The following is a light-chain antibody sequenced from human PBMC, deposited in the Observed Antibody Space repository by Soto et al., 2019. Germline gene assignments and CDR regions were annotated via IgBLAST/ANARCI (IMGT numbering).Light chain of an antibody. CDR2: GAS. J-gene: IGKJ3*01. V-gene: IGKV1-33*01. CDR3: QHYHNLPPFT. Sequence: DIQMTQSPSSLSASVGGRVSITCQASQDIRTSLSWFQQKPGRAPKLLIYGASNLETGVPSRFRGSGSGTDFTFTIISLQPEDIATYYCQHYHNLPPFTFGPGTKVDIQ. CDR1: QDIRTS.